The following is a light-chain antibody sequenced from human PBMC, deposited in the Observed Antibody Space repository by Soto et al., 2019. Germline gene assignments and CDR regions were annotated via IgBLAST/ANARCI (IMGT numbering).Light chain of an antibody. J-gene: IGKJ5*01. CDR3: QEYGVWPPIP. Sequence: EVLLTQSPAALSLSPGETATLSCRASHSVVDNLAWYQQRPGQAPRLLIYRATSRATGVPARFSGSGTGTEFSPPIRSLQSEDFAVYYWQEYGVWPPIPFGQGTRLEVK. CDR1: HSVVDN. V-gene: IGKV3-15*01. CDR2: RAT.